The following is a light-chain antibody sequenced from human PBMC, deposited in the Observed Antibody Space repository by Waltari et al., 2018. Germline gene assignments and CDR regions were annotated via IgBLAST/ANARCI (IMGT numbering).Light chain of an antibody. Sequence: QSGLTQPPSVSGSPGQSVTISCTGTSSDVGSYNRVPWYQQSPGTAPRLMIYEVSSRPSGIPDRFSGSKSGNTASLTISGLQAEDEGDYYCCSHTSSNTLIFGGGTKVSVL. J-gene: IGLJ2*01. CDR3: CSHTSSNTLI. CDR2: EVS. CDR1: SSDVGSYNR. V-gene: IGLV2-18*02.